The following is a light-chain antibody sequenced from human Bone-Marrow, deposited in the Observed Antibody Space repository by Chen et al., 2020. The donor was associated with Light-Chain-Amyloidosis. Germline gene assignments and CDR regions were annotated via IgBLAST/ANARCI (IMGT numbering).Light chain of an antibody. J-gene: IGLJ2*01. CDR3: QSADSSGTYEVI. CDR1: DLPTEY. CDR2: RDT. V-gene: IGLV3-25*03. Sequence: SYELTQPPSVSASPGQTARITCSADDLPTEYAYWYQQKPGQAPVLVIHRDTDRPSRISARFSGSSSGSTATLTISGVQAEDEADYHCQSADSSGTYEVIFGGGTKLTVL.